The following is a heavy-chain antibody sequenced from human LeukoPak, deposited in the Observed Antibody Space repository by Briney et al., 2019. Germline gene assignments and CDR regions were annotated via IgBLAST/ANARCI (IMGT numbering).Heavy chain of an antibody. CDR3: ARVRGYSYGACYYYYYMDV. CDR2: IYYSGST. V-gene: IGHV4-59*01. CDR1: VGSLSGYY. D-gene: IGHD5-18*01. J-gene: IGHJ6*03. Sequence: SETLSLTCTVSVGSLSGYYWSWIRQPPAKGLEWIGYIYYSGSTNYNPSLKSRVTISVVTSKNQFSLKLSSVTAADTAVYYCARVRGYSYGACYYYYYMDVWGKGTTVTVSS.